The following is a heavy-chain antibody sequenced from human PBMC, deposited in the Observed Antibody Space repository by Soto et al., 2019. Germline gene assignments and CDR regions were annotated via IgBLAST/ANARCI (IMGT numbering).Heavy chain of an antibody. Sequence: GASVKVSCKASGYTFTSYAMHWVRQAPGQRLEWMGWINAGNGNTKYSQKFQGRVTMTRNTSISTAYMELSSLRSEDTAVYYCASSSGWSNFDPWGQGTLVTVSS. J-gene: IGHJ5*02. CDR1: GYTFTSYA. CDR3: ASSSGWSNFDP. CDR2: INAGNGNT. D-gene: IGHD6-19*01. V-gene: IGHV1-3*01.